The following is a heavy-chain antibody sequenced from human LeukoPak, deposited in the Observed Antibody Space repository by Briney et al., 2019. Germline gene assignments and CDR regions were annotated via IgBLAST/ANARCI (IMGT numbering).Heavy chain of an antibody. J-gene: IGHJ4*02. D-gene: IGHD6-6*01. V-gene: IGHV3-48*04. CDR2: ISSSSSTI. CDR1: GFTFSSYS. Sequence: GGSLRLSCAASGFTFSSYSMNWVRQAPGKGLEWVSYISSSSSTIYYADSVKVRFTISRDNAKNSLYLQVNSLRAEDTAVYYCARVDIAARLPDDYWGQGTLVTVSS. CDR3: ARVDIAARLPDDY.